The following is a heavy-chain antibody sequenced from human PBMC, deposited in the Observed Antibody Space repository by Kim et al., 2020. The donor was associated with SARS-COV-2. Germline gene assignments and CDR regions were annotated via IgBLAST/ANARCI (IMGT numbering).Heavy chain of an antibody. Sequence: GGSLRLSCAASGFTFSSYGMHWVRQAPGKGLEWVAVISYDGSNKYYADSVKGRFTISRDNSKNTLYLQMNSLRAEDTAVYYCAKARDERKDYFVYWGQGTLVTVSS. CDR1: GFTFSSYG. J-gene: IGHJ4*02. CDR3: AKARDERKDYFVY. CDR2: ISYDGSNK. V-gene: IGHV3-30*18.